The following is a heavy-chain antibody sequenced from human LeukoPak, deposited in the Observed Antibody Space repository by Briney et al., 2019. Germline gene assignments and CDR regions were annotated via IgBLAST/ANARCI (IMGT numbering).Heavy chain of an antibody. CDR2: IRYDGSYK. D-gene: IGHD5-18*01. V-gene: IGHV3-30*02. Sequence: GGSLRLSCAASGFTFSNYDMHWVRQAPGKGLEWVAFIRYDGSYKYYTDSVKGRFTISRDNAKNSLYLQMNSLRAEDTAVYYCARRGYSYGYYYYYMDVWGKGTTVTVSS. J-gene: IGHJ6*03. CDR3: ARRGYSYGYYYYYMDV. CDR1: GFTFSNYD.